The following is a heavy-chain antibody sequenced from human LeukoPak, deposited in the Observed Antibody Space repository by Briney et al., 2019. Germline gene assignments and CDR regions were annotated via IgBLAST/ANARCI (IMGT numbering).Heavy chain of an antibody. CDR2: IYYSGST. D-gene: IGHD3-3*01. CDR1: GGSISSYY. CDR3: ARAGPITIFGVAPFDY. Sequence: PSETLSLTCTVSGGSISSYYWSWIRQPPGKGLEWIGYIYYSGSTNYNPSLKSRVTISVDTSKNQFSLKLSSVTAADTAVYYCARAGPITIFGVAPFDYWGQGTLVTVSS. J-gene: IGHJ4*02. V-gene: IGHV4-59*12.